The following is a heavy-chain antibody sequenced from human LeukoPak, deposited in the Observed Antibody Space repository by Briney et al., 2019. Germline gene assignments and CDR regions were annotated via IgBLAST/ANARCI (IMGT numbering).Heavy chain of an antibody. D-gene: IGHD4-17*01. J-gene: IGHJ3*02. V-gene: IGHV4-39*01. CDR3: ARHCRVTTVTPETFDI. CDR1: GGSIINDNYY. CDR2: IYYTGST. Sequence: SETLSLTCSVSGGSIINDNYYWGWIRQTPGKGLEWIGSIYYTGSTYYNSALKSRITISIDTPRNQFSLRLSSVSAADTAVYYCARHCRVTTVTPETFDIWGQGTMVTVSS.